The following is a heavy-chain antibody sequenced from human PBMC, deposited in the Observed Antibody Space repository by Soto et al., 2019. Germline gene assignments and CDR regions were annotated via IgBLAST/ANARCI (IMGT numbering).Heavy chain of an antibody. CDR1: GFTFDDYA. CDR2: ITWNSDEI. Sequence: EVQLVESGGGLVQPGRSLRLSCAASGFTFDDYAMHWVRQRPGRGLEWVSGITWNSDEIGYPDSVKGRFSISRDNAKKYLYLQTNSLRPDDTALYYCAASRGFDSSGYSGYYYGMDVWGQGTTVTVSS. CDR3: AASRGFDSSGYSGYYYGMDV. V-gene: IGHV3-9*01. J-gene: IGHJ6*02. D-gene: IGHD3-22*01.